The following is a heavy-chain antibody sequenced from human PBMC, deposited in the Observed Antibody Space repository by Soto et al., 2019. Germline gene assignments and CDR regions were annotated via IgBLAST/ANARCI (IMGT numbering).Heavy chain of an antibody. CDR3: ERWTGSDRGAWDL. V-gene: IGHV3-33*01. D-gene: IGHD2-21*02. J-gene: IGHJ5*02. CDR1: GFTFRSNG. Sequence: QVQLVESGGGVVQPGTSLRLSCAASGFTFRSNGMHWVRQAPGKALEWVAFIWFDGSDNNHADSVRARFTISRDNFQNTLYLQMTRLRVEDTAVYYCERWTGSDRGAWDLWAQGTLVTVSS. CDR2: IWFDGSDN.